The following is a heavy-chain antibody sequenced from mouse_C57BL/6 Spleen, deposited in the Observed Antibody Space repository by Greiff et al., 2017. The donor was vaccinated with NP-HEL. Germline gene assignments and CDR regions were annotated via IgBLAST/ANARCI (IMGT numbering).Heavy chain of an antibody. CDR3: ASDRGMDY. CDR1: GFTFSDYY. V-gene: IGHV5-16*01. J-gene: IGHJ4*01. CDR2: INYDGSST. Sequence: EVNLVESEGGLVQPGSSMKLSCTASGFTFSDYYMAWVRQVPEKGLDWVANINYDGSSTYYLDSLKSRFIISRDNAKNILYLQMSSLKSEDTATFYCASDRGMDYWGQGTSVTVSS.